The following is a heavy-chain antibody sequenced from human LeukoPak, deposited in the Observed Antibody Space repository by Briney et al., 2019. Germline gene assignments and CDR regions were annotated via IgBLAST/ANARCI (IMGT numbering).Heavy chain of an antibody. CDR1: GYSFTTYW. CDR2: IYPGDSDT. D-gene: IGHD2-8*01. Sequence: RGESLMIFCKGSGYSFTTYWIGWVRQMPGKGLEWMGIIYPGDSDTRYSPSFQGQVTISADKSISTAYLQWSSLKASDTAMYYCARQAGLRSMQLGHWGQGTLVTVSS. V-gene: IGHV5-51*01. CDR3: ARQAGLRSMQLGH. J-gene: IGHJ4*02.